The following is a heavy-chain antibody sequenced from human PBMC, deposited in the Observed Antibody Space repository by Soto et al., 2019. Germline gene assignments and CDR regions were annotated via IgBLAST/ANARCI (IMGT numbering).Heavy chain of an antibody. V-gene: IGHV4-34*01. Sequence: QVQLQQWGAGLLKPSETLSLNCAVNGGSLSGYYWSWIRQPPGKGLEWIGEIKDGGRTNYSPSLKRRDTITSDTSNNQFSQRLNSVTAADTGVYYCARGQEGVVATHWDQGTLVTVSS. J-gene: IGHJ4*02. CDR1: GGSLSGYY. CDR3: ARGQEGVVATH. D-gene: IGHD5-12*01. CDR2: IKDGGRT.